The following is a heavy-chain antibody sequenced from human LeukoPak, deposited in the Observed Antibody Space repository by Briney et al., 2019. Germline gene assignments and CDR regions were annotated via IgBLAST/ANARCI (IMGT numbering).Heavy chain of an antibody. Sequence: PGGSLRLSCAASGFTFSSYWMSWVRQAPGKGLEWVANIKQDGSEKYYVDSVKGRFTISRDNAKNSLYLQMSSLRAEDTAVYYCARIVDYDSSGYSYWGQGTLVTVSS. CDR2: IKQDGSEK. J-gene: IGHJ4*02. D-gene: IGHD3-22*01. CDR1: GFTFSSYW. V-gene: IGHV3-7*01. CDR3: ARIVDYDSSGYSY.